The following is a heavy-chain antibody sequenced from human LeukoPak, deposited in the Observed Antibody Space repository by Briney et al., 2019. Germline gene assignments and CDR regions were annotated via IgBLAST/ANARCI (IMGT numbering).Heavy chain of an antibody. J-gene: IGHJ4*02. D-gene: IGHD6-13*01. CDR1: GFTFSTYW. V-gene: IGHV3-74*01. Sequence: PGGSLRLSCVASGFTFSTYWMHWVREVPGKGPVWVSHIRRDGGSTAYADSVKGRFTISRDNAKGTLHLQMNSLRAEDTAVYYCARGTAAAGVFDCWGQGTLVTVSS. CDR3: ARGTAAAGVFDC. CDR2: IRRDGGST.